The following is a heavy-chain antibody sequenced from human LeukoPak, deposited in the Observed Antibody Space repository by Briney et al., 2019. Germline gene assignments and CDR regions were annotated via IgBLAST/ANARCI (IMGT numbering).Heavy chain of an antibody. D-gene: IGHD2-15*01. V-gene: IGHV3-7*01. Sequence: GGSLRLSCAASGFTFSDYWMSWVRQAPGKGLEGVANIKQDGSEKYYVDSVKGRFTISRDNAKNSLYLEMNSLRAEDTAVYYCARFLLYCSGGICYYYFDYWGQGTLVTVSS. CDR2: IKQDGSEK. CDR3: ARFLLYCSGGICYYYFDY. CDR1: GFTFSDYW. J-gene: IGHJ4*02.